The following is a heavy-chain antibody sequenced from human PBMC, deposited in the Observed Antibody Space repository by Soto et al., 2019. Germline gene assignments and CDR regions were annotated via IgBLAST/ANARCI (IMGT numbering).Heavy chain of an antibody. CDR3: ARAGYYYYGMDV. Sequence: GGSLRLSCAASGFTFSSYAMHWVRQAPGKGLEWVAVISYDGSNKYYADSVKGRFTISRDNSKNTLYLQMNSLRAEDTAVYYCARAGYYYYGMDVWGQGPTVTVSS. CDR2: ISYDGSNK. CDR1: GFTFSSYA. J-gene: IGHJ6*02. V-gene: IGHV3-30-3*01.